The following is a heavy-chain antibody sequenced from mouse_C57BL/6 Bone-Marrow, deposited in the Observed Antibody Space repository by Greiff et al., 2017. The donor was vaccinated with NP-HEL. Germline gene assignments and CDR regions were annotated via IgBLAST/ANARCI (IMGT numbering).Heavy chain of an antibody. CDR2: ISGGGSYP. CDR1: GFTFSSYA. Sequence: EVKLVESGGGLVKPGGSLKLSCAASGFTFSSYAMSWVRPTPETRLEWVATISGGGSYPYSPDHVKGRFTNSRDNAKNNLYLQMSHLKSADTAMDYCAIEDGWYFDVGGTGTTVTVSS. V-gene: IGHV5-4*01. J-gene: IGHJ1*03. D-gene: IGHD2-3*01. CDR3: AIEDGWYFDV.